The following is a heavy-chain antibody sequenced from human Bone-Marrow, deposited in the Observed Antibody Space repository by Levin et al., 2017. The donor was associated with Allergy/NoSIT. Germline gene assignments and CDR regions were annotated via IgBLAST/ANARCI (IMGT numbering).Heavy chain of an antibody. Sequence: PGESLKISCAASGFNVSNSYMSWVRQALGKGLEWVSVIFDDGNTDYAASVKGRFTISRDSSKNTLYLQMSSLRVEDTAVYYCAREDCSGTNCYYYYGLDVWGQGTTVTVSS. J-gene: IGHJ6*02. CDR3: AREDCSGTNCYYYYGLDV. V-gene: IGHV3-53*01. D-gene: IGHD2-15*01. CDR2: IFDDGNT. CDR1: GFNVSNSY.